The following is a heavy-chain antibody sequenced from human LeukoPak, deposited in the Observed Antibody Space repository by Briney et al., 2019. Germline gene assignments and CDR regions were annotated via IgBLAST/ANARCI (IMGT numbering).Heavy chain of an antibody. V-gene: IGHV3-23*01. CDR2: IIGGGGST. Sequence: GRSLRLSCAAAGLTFSSYAIGWVRHAPGKGREWVSAIIGGGGSTYYADSVKGRFSISRDTAKNSLYLRMNRLRGARPALYHCARSMSGRYSGGGDYWGQGTLVTVSS. CDR3: ARSMSGRYSGGGDY. D-gene: IGHD1-26*01. CDR1: GLTFSSYA. J-gene: IGHJ4*02.